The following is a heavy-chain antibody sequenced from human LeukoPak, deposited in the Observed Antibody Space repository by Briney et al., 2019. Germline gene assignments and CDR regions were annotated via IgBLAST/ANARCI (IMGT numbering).Heavy chain of an antibody. CDR2: IYHSGST. CDR1: GGSISSGGYY. D-gene: IGHD2-2*01. CDR3: AREGRGYCSSTSCPPHAFDI. V-gene: IGHV4-30-2*01. J-gene: IGHJ3*02. Sequence: SETLSLTCTVSGGSISSGGYYWSWIRQPPGKGLEWIGYIYHSGSTYYNPSLKSRVTISVDTSKNQFSLKLSSVTAADTAVYYCAREGRGYCSSTSCPPHAFDIWGQGTMVTVSS.